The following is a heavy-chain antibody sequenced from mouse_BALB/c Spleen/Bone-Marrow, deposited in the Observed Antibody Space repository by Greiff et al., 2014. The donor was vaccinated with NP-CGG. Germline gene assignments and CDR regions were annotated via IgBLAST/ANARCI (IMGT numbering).Heavy chain of an antibody. J-gene: IGHJ3*01. CDR2: ISPYNGGT. Sequence: QVQLKQSGPELVKPRTLVKISCKASGYTFTNYDINWVKQRPGQGLEWIGGISPYNGGTNFNEKFKNKATLTVDKSSSTAYMQLSSLTFEDSAVYYCTRSRGFYDYEFASWGQGTLVTVSA. D-gene: IGHD1-1*02. CDR3: TRSRGFYDYEFAS. V-gene: IGHV1-77*01. CDR1: GYTFTNYD.